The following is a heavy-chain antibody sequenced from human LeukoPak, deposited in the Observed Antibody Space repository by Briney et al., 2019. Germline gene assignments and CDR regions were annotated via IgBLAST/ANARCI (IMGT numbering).Heavy chain of an antibody. CDR2: ISWNSGSI. Sequence: GRSLRLSCAASEFTVDDYAMHWVRQAPGKGLEWGSGISWNSGSIGYADSVKGRFTISRDNAKNSLYLQMNSLRAEDTALYYCAKDLTAAGKGPADYWGQGTLVTVSS. D-gene: IGHD6-13*01. CDR3: AKDLTAAGKGPADY. J-gene: IGHJ4*02. CDR1: EFTVDDYA. V-gene: IGHV3-9*01.